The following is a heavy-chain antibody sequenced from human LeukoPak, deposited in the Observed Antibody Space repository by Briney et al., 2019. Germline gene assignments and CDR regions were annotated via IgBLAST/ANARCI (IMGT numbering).Heavy chain of an antibody. CDR1: GGSISSYY. V-gene: IGHV4-59*08. CDR3: ASLDTTVTLFDY. CDR2: IYYSGST. Sequence: SETLSLTCTVSGGSISSYYLSWIRQPPGKGLEWIGYIYYSGSTNYNPSLKSRVTISVDTSKNQFSLKLSSVTAADTAVYYCASLDTTVTLFDYWGQGTMVTVSS. D-gene: IGHD4-17*01. J-gene: IGHJ4*01.